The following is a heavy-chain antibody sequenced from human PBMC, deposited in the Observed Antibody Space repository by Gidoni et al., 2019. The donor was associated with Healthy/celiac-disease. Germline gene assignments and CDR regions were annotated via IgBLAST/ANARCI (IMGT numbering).Heavy chain of an antibody. D-gene: IGHD5-12*01. CDR2: IRSKANSYAT. V-gene: IGHV3-73*01. J-gene: IGHJ3*02. CDR1: GFTSGGSA. Sequence: VQLVESGGGLVQRGGSLKRSCAASGFTSGGSARHGVRQASGKGVGWVGCIRSKANSYATAYAASVKGRFTISRDDSKTTAYLQMNSLKTEDTAVYYCTRHQPPEMATIHNAFDIWGQGTMVTVSS. CDR3: TRHQPPEMATIHNAFDI.